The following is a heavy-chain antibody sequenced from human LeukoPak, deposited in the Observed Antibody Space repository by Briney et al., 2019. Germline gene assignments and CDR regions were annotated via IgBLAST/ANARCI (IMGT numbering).Heavy chain of an antibody. D-gene: IGHD6-19*01. CDR1: GYAFTSYG. V-gene: IGHV1-18*01. J-gene: IGHJ3*02. CDR3: ARGLQENLAWLQAFSAFDI. CDR2: ISAYNGDT. Sequence: ASVKVSCKASGYAFTSYGISWVRQAPGQGLEWMGWISAYNGDTNYAQKLQGRVTMTTDTSTSTAYMELRSLRSDDTAVYYCARGLQENLAWLQAFSAFDIWGQGTMVTVSS.